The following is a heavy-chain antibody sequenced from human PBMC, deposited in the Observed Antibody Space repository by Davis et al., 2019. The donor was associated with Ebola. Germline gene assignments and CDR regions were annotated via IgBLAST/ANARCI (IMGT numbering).Heavy chain of an antibody. V-gene: IGHV4-38-2*02. CDR2: IYYSGST. Sequence: MPSETLSLTCTVSGYSISSGYYWGWIRQPPGKGLEWIGSIYYSGSTYYNPSLKSRVTISVDTSKNQFSLKLSSVTAADTAVYYCASLTVQTTGLDYWGQGTLVTVSS. J-gene: IGHJ4*02. CDR1: GYSISSGYY. D-gene: IGHD4-17*01. CDR3: ASLTVQTTGLDY.